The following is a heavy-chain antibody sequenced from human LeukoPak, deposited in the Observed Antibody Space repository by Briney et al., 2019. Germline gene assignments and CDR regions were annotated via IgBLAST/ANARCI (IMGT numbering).Heavy chain of an antibody. J-gene: IGHJ6*02. CDR2: ISSSGSTI. V-gene: IGHV3-11*04. CDR1: GFTFSDYY. D-gene: IGHD4-17*01. CDR3: AKDLYGDSDDYGMDV. Sequence: GGSLRLSCAASGFTFSDYYMSWIRQAPGKGLEWVSYISSSGSTIYYADSVKGRFTISRDNAKNSLYLQMNSLRAEDTAVYYCAKDLYGDSDDYGMDVWGQGTTVTVSS.